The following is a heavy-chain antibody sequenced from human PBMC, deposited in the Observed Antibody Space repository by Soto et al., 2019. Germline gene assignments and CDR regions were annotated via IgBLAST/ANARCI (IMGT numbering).Heavy chain of an antibody. CDR3: GVVVTGGWFAP. CDR2: ISYDGSNK. J-gene: IGHJ5*02. V-gene: IGHV3-30-3*01. Sequence: GGSLRLSCAASGFTFDTYAMHWVRQAPGEGLEWVAVISYDGSNKYYADSVKGRFTISRDNSKNTLYLQMNSLRSEDTAVYYCGVVVTGGWFAPWGQGTLVTVSS. CDR1: GFTFDTYA. D-gene: IGHD2-21*02.